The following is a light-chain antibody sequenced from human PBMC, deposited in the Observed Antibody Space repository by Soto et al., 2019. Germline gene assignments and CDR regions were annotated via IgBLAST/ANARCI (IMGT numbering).Light chain of an antibody. CDR3: SSYTSSSTSYV. V-gene: IGLV2-14*01. J-gene: IGLJ1*01. CDR2: DVS. CDR1: SSDVGDYHY. Sequence: QSALTQPASVSGSPGQSITISCTGTSSDVGDYHYVSWYQQHPGKAPKLMIYDVSNRPSGISNRFSGSKSGNTASLTISGLQAEDEADYYCSSYTSSSTSYVFGTGTKLTVL.